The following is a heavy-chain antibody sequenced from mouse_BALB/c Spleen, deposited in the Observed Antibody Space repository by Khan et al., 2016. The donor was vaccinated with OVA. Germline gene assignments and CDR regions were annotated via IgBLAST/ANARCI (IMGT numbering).Heavy chain of an antibody. J-gene: IGHJ4*01. CDR1: GFSLTNYG. D-gene: IGHD2-10*01. V-gene: IGHV2-6-1*01. CDR2: IWSDGST. CDR3: ARQPYYHYNIMDY. Sequence: QVQLKESGPGLAAPSQSLSITCTISGFSLTNYGVHWVRQPPGKGLEWLAVIWSDGSTTYNSALKSRLTITTDNSQSQVFLKMNSIQTDDTAIYFCARQPYYHYNIMDYWGQGTSVTVSS.